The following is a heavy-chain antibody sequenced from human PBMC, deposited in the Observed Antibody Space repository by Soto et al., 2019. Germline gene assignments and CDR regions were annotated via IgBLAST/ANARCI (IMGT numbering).Heavy chain of an antibody. CDR1: GVIATAKY. V-gene: IGHV3-53*04. CDR2: IYNSGST. D-gene: IGHD1-1*01. CDR3: ARANDLNAFDI. J-gene: IGHJ3*02. Sequence: EVQLVESGGGQVQPGGSLRPSCAASGVIATAKYMNWVRQAPGGVLEWVAVIYNSGSTYHADSVKGRFTISRHDSKNTLYLQMDSLRPEDTAVYYCARANDLNAFDIWGQGTMVTVSS.